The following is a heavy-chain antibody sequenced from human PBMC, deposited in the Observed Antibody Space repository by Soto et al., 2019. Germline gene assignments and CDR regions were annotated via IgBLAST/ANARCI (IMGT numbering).Heavy chain of an antibody. V-gene: IGHV3-7*03. Sequence: PGGSLRLSCAASGFTFRSYGIHWVRQAPGKGLEWVANIKQDGSEKYYVDSVKGRFTISRDNAKNSLYLQMNSLRAEDTAVYYCARTYYYDSSGYGPWGQGTLVTVSS. J-gene: IGHJ5*02. D-gene: IGHD3-22*01. CDR1: GFTFRSYG. CDR3: ARTYYYDSSGYGP. CDR2: IKQDGSEK.